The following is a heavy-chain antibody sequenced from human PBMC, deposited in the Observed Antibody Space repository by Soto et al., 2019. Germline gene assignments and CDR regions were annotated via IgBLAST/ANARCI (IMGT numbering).Heavy chain of an antibody. J-gene: IGHJ6*02. Sequence: QVQLVQSGAEVKEPGASIKVSCRASGYDFTNHFIHWVRQAPGQGLEWMGIINPSGGNTTYAQTFQGRLTLTRDTSTSTAYLELRGLRSDDAATYYCAKDEVAKTGGWHYVRTWYYVGMDVWGRGTTGSVAS. CDR3: AKDEVAKTGGWHYVRTWYYVGMDV. V-gene: IGHV1-46*01. D-gene: IGHD3-16*01. CDR2: INPSGGNT. CDR1: GYDFTNHF.